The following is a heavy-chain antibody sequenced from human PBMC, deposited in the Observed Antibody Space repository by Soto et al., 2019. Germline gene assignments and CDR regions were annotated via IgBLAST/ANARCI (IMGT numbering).Heavy chain of an antibody. V-gene: IGHV4-30-4*01. CDR3: AREAVARSGSVRSYGMDV. Sequence: SETLSLTCTVSGGSISSGDYYWSWIRQPPGKGLEWIGYIYYSGSTYYNPSLKSRVTISVDTSKNQFSLKLSSVTAADTAVYYCAREAVARSGSVRSYGMDVWGQGTTVTVYS. CDR1: GGSISSGDYY. CDR2: IYYSGST. J-gene: IGHJ6*02. D-gene: IGHD3-3*01.